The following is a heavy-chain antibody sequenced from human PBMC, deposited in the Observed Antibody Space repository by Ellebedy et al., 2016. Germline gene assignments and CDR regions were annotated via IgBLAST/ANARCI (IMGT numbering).Heavy chain of an antibody. CDR1: GFNFSMNW. Sequence: GESLKISCAVSGFNFSMNWMSWVRQAPGKGLEWVANIKRDGREKYYVDSVKGRFTISRDNAKNSLYLEMNSLRAEDTAVYYCARIQTQLWLHSAFDLWGQGTMVTVSS. D-gene: IGHD5-18*01. CDR3: ARIQTQLWLHSAFDL. V-gene: IGHV3-7*01. J-gene: IGHJ3*01. CDR2: IKRDGREK.